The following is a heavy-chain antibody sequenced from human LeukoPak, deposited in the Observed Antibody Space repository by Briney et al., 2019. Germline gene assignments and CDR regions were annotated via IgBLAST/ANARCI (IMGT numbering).Heavy chain of an antibody. D-gene: IGHD6-19*01. V-gene: IGHV1-8*01. Sequence: GASVKVSCKASGYTFTTYAINWVRQAPGQGLEWMGWMNPNSGNTGYAQEFQGRVTITRNTSISTAYMELSSLRSEDTAVYYCARTYSSGWYSSFHYYCYMDVWGKGTTVTVSS. J-gene: IGHJ6*03. CDR1: GYTFTTYA. CDR3: ARTYSSGWYSSFHYYCYMDV. CDR2: MNPNSGNT.